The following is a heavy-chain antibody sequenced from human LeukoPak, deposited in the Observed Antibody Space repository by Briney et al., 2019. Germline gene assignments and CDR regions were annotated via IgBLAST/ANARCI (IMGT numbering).Heavy chain of an antibody. CDR1: GFTFSSYE. CDR2: ISSSGSTM. J-gene: IGHJ4*02. CDR3: AKDSLRSYYYGSGSYGTFDY. V-gene: IGHV3-48*03. D-gene: IGHD3-10*01. Sequence: GGSLRLSCAASGFTFSSYEMNWVRQAPGKGLEWVSYISSSGSTMYYADSVKGRFTISRDNAKNSLYLQMNSLRAEDTAVYYCAKDSLRSYYYGSGSYGTFDYWGQGTLVTVSS.